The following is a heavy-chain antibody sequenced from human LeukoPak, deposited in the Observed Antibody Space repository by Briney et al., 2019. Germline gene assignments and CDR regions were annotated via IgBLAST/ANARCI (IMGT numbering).Heavy chain of an antibody. CDR3: ARGPGDFDY. CDR2: IYYSGST. Sequence: SETLSLTCTVSGGSISSSSYYWGWIRQPPGKGLEWIGYIYYSGSTNYNPSLKSRVTISVDTSKNQFSLKLSSVTAADTAVYYCARGPGDFDYWGQGTLVTVSS. CDR1: GGSISSSSYY. D-gene: IGHD4-17*01. J-gene: IGHJ4*02. V-gene: IGHV4-61*05.